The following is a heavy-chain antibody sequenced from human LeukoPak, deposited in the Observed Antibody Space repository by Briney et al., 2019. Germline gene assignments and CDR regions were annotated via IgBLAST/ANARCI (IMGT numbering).Heavy chain of an antibody. CDR3: AKERGSTVWVIDY. V-gene: IGHV3-23*01. J-gene: IGHJ4*02. D-gene: IGHD6-19*01. CDR2: IRGSGAGT. Sequence: PGGSLRLSCAASGFTFSSYFMIWVRQSPGKGLEWVSTIRGSGAGTYYADSVKGRFTISRDNSKNTLYLQMNSLRAEDTAVYYCAKERGSTVWVIDYWGQGTLVTVSS. CDR1: GFTFSSYF.